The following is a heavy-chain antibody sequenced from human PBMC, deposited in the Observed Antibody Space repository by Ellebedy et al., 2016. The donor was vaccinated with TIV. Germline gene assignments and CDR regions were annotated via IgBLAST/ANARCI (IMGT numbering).Heavy chain of an antibody. V-gene: IGHV4-4*07. Sequence: SETLSLXCSVSGGSISTYYWMWVRQSAEKGLEWIGRIYFTGGTDYNPSLKSRLTMSIDTSQNRFSLKLTSVTAADTAVYYCARVPSKYIDVWGKGTTVKVSS. CDR2: IYFTGGT. CDR3: ARVPSKYIDV. CDR1: GGSISTYY. J-gene: IGHJ6*03.